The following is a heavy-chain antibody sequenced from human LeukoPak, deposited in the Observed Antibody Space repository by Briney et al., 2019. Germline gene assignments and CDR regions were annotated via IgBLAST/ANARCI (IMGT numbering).Heavy chain of an antibody. J-gene: IGHJ4*02. D-gene: IGHD5-24*01. CDR2: VANDEKTT. CDR3: ANGPTKDGYHYYFDY. Sequence: QPGGSPRLSCVASGFTFTGHSMHWVRQAPGKGLEWVAVVANDEKTTFYADSLKGRFTISRDNSKNTLSLQMNSLRPEDTAIYYCANGPTKDGYHYYFDYWGQGTLVAVSS. CDR1: GFTFTGHS. V-gene: IGHV3-30*18.